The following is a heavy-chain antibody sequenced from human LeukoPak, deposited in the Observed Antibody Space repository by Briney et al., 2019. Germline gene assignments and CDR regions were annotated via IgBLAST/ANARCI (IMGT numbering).Heavy chain of an antibody. CDR2: IYHSGST. CDR3: ARDSATYCSGGSCYRARWFHP. CDR1: GYSISSGYY. J-gene: IGHJ5*02. V-gene: IGHV4-38-2*02. Sequence: SETLSLTCTVSGYSISSGYYWGWIRQPPGKGREGSGSIYHSGSTYYNPSLKSRVTISVDTSKNQFSLGLSSVTAADTALYYCARDSATYCSGGSCYRARWFHPWGQGTLVTVSS. D-gene: IGHD2-15*01.